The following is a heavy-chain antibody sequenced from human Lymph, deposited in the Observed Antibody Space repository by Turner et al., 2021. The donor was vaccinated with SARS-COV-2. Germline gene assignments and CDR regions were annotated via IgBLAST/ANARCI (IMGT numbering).Heavy chain of an antibody. CDR3: ARQRVGATSDPPWFDP. J-gene: IGHJ5*02. V-gene: IGHV4-59*08. CDR2: IYYSGST. CDR1: GGCISSYY. D-gene: IGHD1-26*01. Sequence: QVQLQESGPGLVKPSETLSLACTVSGGCISSYYWGWIRQPPGKGLEWIAYIYYSGSTKYNASLKSRVTISVDTSKIQFSLKMSAVTAADTAVYYCARQRVGATSDPPWFDPWGQGTLVTVSS.